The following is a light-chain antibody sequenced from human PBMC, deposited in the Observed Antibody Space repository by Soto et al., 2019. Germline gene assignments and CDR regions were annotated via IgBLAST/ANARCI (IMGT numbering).Light chain of an antibody. CDR3: AAWDDSLNGYV. Sequence: QLVLTQPPSASGTPGQRVTISCSGSSSNIGSNTVNWYQQVPGTAPKLLIYGNDQRPSGVPDRFSGSKSGTSASLAISGLQSEDEADYFCAAWDDSLNGYVFGTGTKVTVL. V-gene: IGLV1-44*01. CDR2: GND. J-gene: IGLJ1*01. CDR1: SSNIGSNT.